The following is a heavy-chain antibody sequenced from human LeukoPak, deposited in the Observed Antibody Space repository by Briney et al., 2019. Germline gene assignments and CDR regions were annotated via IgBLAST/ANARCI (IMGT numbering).Heavy chain of an antibody. CDR3: ASHGDYEFDD. D-gene: IGHD4-17*01. V-gene: IGHV3-7*01. CDR2: IKQDGSEK. Sequence: GGSLRLSCAASGFTFSSYSMNWVRQAPGKGLEWVANIKQDGSEKYYVDSVKGRFTISRDNAKNSLYLQMNSLRAEDTAVYYCASHGDYEFDDWGQGTLVTVSS. J-gene: IGHJ4*02. CDR1: GFTFSSYS.